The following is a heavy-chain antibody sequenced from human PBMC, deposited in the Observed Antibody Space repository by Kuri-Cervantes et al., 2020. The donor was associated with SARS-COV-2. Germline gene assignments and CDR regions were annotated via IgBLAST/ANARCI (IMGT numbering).Heavy chain of an antibody. D-gene: IGHD2-2*01. J-gene: IGHJ6*02. Sequence: SETLSLTCTVSGGSISSYYWSWIRQPAGKGLEWIGRIYTSGSTNYNPSLESRVTISVDTSKNQFSLKLSSVTAADTAVYYCARLAGYCSSTSCPYYYYGMDVWGQGTTVTVSS. CDR3: ARLAGYCSSTSCPYYYYGMDV. CDR2: IYTSGST. V-gene: IGHV4-4*07. CDR1: GGSISSYY.